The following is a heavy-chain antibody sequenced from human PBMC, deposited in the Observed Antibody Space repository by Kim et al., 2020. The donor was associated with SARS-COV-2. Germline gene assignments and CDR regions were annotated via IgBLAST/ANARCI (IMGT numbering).Heavy chain of an antibody. Sequence: SVKVSCKTSGFTFSNSAVQWVRQARGQRLEWIGWIVVGSGNANYAQKFQERVTITRDMSTSTAYMELSSLRSEDTAVYYCAAVELPVSFDIWGQGTMVTVSS. CDR1: GFTFSNSA. D-gene: IGHD1-7*01. V-gene: IGHV1-58*01. J-gene: IGHJ3*02. CDR2: IVVGSGNA. CDR3: AAVELPVSFDI.